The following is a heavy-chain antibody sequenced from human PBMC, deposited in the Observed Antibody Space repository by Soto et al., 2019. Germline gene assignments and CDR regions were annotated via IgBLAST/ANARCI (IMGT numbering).Heavy chain of an antibody. CDR1: GFTFSNYW. Sequence: GGSLRLSCAASGFTFSNYWMHWVRRAPGQGLVWVSRINSDGSTTTYSDSVKGRFTISRDNAKNTLYLQVNSLRAEDTAVYNCARGYSGTYRIDYWGQGTQVTVSS. V-gene: IGHV3-74*01. D-gene: IGHD1-26*01. CDR3: ARGYSGTYRIDY. CDR2: INSDGSTT. J-gene: IGHJ4*02.